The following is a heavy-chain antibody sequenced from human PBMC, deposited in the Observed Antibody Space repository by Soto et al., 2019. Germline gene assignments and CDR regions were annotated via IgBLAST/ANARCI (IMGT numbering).Heavy chain of an antibody. V-gene: IGHV4-59*01. CDR2: IYYNGNT. CDR1: GGSISSYY. J-gene: IGHJ4*02. D-gene: IGHD3-9*01. Sequence: SETLSLTCTVSGGSISSYYWGWIRQPPGRGLEWIGNIYYNGNTNYNPSLKSRVTMSVDTSKKQFSLKLSSVTAADTAVYYCAKIDGNILTGYYNDYWGQGTLVTVSS. CDR3: AKIDGNILTGYYNDY.